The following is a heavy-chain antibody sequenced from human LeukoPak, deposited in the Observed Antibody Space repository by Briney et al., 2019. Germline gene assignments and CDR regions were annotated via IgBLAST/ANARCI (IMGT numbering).Heavy chain of an antibody. D-gene: IGHD6-13*01. Sequence: ASVKVSCKASGYTFTSYDINWVRQATGQGLEWMGWMNPNSGNTGCAQKFQGRVTMTRNTSISTAYMELSSLRSEDTAVYYCARWDPPIAAEDYWGQGTLVTVSS. J-gene: IGHJ4*02. CDR2: MNPNSGNT. CDR1: GYTFTSYD. V-gene: IGHV1-8*01. CDR3: ARWDPPIAAEDY.